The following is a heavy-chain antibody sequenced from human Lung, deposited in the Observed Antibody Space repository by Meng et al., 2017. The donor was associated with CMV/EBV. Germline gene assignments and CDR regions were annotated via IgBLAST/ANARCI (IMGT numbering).Heavy chain of an antibody. CDR3: ARDMRPMMRFDP. J-gene: IGHJ5*02. Sequence: LXXSVSGGSVSRGFSHWGWIRQPPGKGLEWIGTLHYGGTTYSNPSLKSRVTISVDTSNNHFSLKLTSVTAADTAVYYCARDMRPMMRFDPWGQGTQVTVSS. CDR1: GGSVSRGFSH. D-gene: IGHD3-22*01. V-gene: IGHV4-39*07. CDR2: LHYGGTT.